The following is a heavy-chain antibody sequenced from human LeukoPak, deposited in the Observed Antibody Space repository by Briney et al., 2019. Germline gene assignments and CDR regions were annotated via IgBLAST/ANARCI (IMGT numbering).Heavy chain of an antibody. Sequence: GGSLRLSCAASGFTFSSYGMHWVRQAPGKGLEWVAFIRYDGSNKYYADSVKGRFTISRDNSKNTLYLQMNSLRAEDTAVYYCAKWSGTSLNDYYYYYYMDVWGKGTTVTVSS. J-gene: IGHJ6*03. CDR3: AKWSGTSLNDYYYYYYMDV. V-gene: IGHV3-30*02. CDR1: GFTFSSYG. D-gene: IGHD2-2*01. CDR2: IRYDGSNK.